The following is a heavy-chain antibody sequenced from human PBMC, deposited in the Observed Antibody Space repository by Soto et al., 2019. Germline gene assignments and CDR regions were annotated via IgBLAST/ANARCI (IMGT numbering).Heavy chain of an antibody. CDR1: RFTYGNFA. V-gene: IGHV3-23*01. J-gene: IGHJ4*02. Sequence: SGGALRPPSAASRFTYGNFAMSWVRQAPGKGLEWVSTISGSGGSTYYADSVKGRFTLSRDNSKNTMYLEMNSLRAEDTAVYYCAKVIVVIAAAGDSFDYWGQG. CDR2: ISGSGGST. D-gene: IGHD2-15*01. CDR3: AKVIVVIAAAGDSFDY.